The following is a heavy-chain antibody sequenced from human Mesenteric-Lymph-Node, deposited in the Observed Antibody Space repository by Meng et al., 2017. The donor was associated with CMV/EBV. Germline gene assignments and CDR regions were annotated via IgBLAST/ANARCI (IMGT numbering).Heavy chain of an antibody. Sequence: GESLKISCAASGFTVSSNYMSWVRQAPGKGLEWVSVIYSGGSTYYADSVKGRFTISRDNSKNTLYLQMNSLRAEDTAVYYCSSFDYAGHPDSFDIWGQGTLVTVSS. V-gene: IGHV3-53*01. D-gene: IGHD3-9*01. J-gene: IGHJ4*01. CDR1: GFTVSSNY. CDR3: SSFDYAGHPDSFDI. CDR2: IYSGGST.